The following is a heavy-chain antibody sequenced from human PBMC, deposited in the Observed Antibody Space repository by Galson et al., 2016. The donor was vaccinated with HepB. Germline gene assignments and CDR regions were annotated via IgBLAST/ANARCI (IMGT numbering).Heavy chain of an antibody. J-gene: IGHJ4*02. Sequence: SLRLSCAASGFTFHDNPMHWVRQVPGKGLEWVSLISGDGGRTFYADSVKGRFTISRDNRKNSLYLEMNSLTTDDTALYYCARSTGWTIDHWGQGTLVTVSS. V-gene: IGHV3-43*02. CDR1: GFTFHDNP. CDR2: ISGDGGRT. D-gene: IGHD1-1*01. CDR3: ARSTGWTIDH.